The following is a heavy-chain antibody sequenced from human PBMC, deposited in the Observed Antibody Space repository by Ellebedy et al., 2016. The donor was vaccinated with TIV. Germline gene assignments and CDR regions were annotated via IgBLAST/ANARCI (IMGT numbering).Heavy chain of an antibody. D-gene: IGHD5-12*01. Sequence: PGGSLRLSCTASGFXFSSYFFHCVLQAPGNSLVFVSRIHSDGSGPSYAASVKGRFTISRDNAKNTLYLQMNSLRAEDTAVYYCAREHSGNDYVFGFREEYGMEVWGQGTTVTVPS. J-gene: IGHJ6*01. V-gene: IGHV3-74*01. CDR3: AREHSGNDYVFGFREEYGMEV. CDR1: GFXFSSYF. CDR2: IHSDGSGP.